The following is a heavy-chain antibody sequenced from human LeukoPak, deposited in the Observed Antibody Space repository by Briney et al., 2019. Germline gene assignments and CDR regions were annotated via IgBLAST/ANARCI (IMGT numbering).Heavy chain of an antibody. V-gene: IGHV1-18*01. CDR2: ISAYNGNT. Sequence: ASVKVSCKASGYTFTCYGISWVRQAPGQGLEWMGWISAYNGNTNYAQKLQGRVTMTTDTSTSTAYMELRSLRSDDTAVYYCARGRECSGGSCYYYGMDVWGQGTTVTVSS. J-gene: IGHJ6*02. CDR3: ARGRECSGGSCYYYGMDV. D-gene: IGHD2-15*01. CDR1: GYTFTCYG.